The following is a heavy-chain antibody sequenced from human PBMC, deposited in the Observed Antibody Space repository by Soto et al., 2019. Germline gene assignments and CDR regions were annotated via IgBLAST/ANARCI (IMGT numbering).Heavy chain of an antibody. CDR3: AKPLWDSSGYKWYFDL. J-gene: IGHJ2*01. V-gene: IGHV3-30*18. CDR2: ISYDGSNK. CDR1: GFTFSSYG. Sequence: QVQLVESGGGVVQPGRSLRLSCAASGFTFSSYGMHWVRQAPGKGLEWVAVISYDGSNKYYADSVKGRFTISRDNSKNTLYLQMNSLRAEDTAVYYCAKPLWDSSGYKWYFDLWGRGTLVTVSS. D-gene: IGHD3-22*01.